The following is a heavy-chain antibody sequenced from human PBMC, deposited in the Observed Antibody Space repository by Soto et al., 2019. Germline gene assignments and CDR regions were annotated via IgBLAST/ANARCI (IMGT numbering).Heavy chain of an antibody. CDR3: ARGDSTDCSNGVCSFFYNHDMDV. CDR1: GYSFTDYH. J-gene: IGHJ6*02. V-gene: IGHV1-2*04. D-gene: IGHD2-8*01. Sequence: GASVKVSCKASGYSFTDYHIHWVRQAPGQGLECLGRINPKSGGTSTAQKFQGWVTMTTDTSISTASMELTRLTSDDTAIYYCARGDSTDCSNGVCSFFYNHDMDVWG. CDR2: INPKSGGT.